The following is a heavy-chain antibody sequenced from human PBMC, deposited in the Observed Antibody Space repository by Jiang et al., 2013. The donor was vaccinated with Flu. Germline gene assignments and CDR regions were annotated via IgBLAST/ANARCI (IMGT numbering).Heavy chain of an antibody. J-gene: IGHJ4*02. Sequence: GAEVKKPGASVKVSCKASGYTFTGYYMHWVRQAPGQGLEWMGWINPNSGGTNYAQKFQGRVTMTRDTSISTAYMELSRLRSDDTAVYYCARARVAATPIIIAYWGQGTLVTVSS. CDR2: INPNSGGT. D-gene: IGHD2-15*01. CDR3: ARARVAATPIIIAY. V-gene: IGHV1-2*02. CDR1: GYTFTGYY.